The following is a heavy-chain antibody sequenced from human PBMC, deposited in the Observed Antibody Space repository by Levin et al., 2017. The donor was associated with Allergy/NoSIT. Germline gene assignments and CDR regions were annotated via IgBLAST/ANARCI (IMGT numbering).Heavy chain of an antibody. Sequence: GESLKISCAASGFTFSSYAMSWVRQAPGKGLEWVSAISGSGGSTYYADSVKGRFTISRDNSKNTLYLQMNSLRAEDTAVYYCAKDSLRMTTVTTTLFDYWGQGTLVTVSS. CDR2: ISGSGGST. CDR1: GFTFSSYA. D-gene: IGHD4-17*01. V-gene: IGHV3-23*01. CDR3: AKDSLRMTTVTTTLFDY. J-gene: IGHJ4*02.